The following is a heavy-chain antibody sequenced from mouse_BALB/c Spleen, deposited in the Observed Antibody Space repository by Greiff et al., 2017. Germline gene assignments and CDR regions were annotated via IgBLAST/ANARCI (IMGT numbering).Heavy chain of an antibody. CDR2: ISNGGGST. Sequence: DVMLVESGGGLVQPGGSLKLSCAASGFTFSSYTMSWVRQTPEKRLEWVAYISNGGGSTYYPDTVKGRFTISRDNAKNTLYLQMSSLKSEDTAMYDCARKYYDSSYDFDYWGQGTTLTVSS. D-gene: IGHD1-1*01. CDR3: ARKYYDSSYDFDY. V-gene: IGHV5-12-2*01. J-gene: IGHJ2*01. CDR1: GFTFSSYT.